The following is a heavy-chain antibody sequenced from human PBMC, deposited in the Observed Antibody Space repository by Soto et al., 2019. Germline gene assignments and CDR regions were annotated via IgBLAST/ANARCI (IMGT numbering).Heavy chain of an antibody. D-gene: IGHD3-16*01. CDR1: GGSITSSSYY. CDR3: ARHPGTLYYGGTYSLSRGGMDV. CDR2: IYYSGYT. Sequence: PSETLSLTCTVSGGSITSSSYYWGWIRQPPGKGLEWIGSIYYSGYTYYNPSLKSRVTISVDTSKNQFSLKLSSVTAADTAVYYCARHPGTLYYGGTYSLSRGGMDVWGQGTTVT. V-gene: IGHV4-39*01. J-gene: IGHJ6*02.